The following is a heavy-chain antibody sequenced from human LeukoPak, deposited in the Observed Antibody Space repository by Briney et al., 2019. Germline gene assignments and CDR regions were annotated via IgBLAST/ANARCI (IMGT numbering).Heavy chain of an antibody. CDR2: ISSSSSYI. Sequence: PGGSLRLSCAASGFTFSSYSMSWVRQAPGKGLEWVSSISSSSSYIYYADSVKGRFTISRDNAKNPLYLQMNSLRAEDTAVYYCARDWDYDFWSGYHHDAFDIWGQGTMVTVSS. J-gene: IGHJ3*02. CDR3: ARDWDYDFWSGYHHDAFDI. D-gene: IGHD3-3*01. CDR1: GFTFSSYS. V-gene: IGHV3-21*01.